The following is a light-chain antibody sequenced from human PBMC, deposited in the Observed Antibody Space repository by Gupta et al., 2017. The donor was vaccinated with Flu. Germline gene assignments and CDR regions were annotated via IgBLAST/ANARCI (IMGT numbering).Light chain of an antibody. J-gene: IGLJ1*01. CDR2: KED. CDR3: QAEDSSTGV. CDR1: ELVTDY. V-gene: IGLV3-1*01. Sequence: SPGNVGSITCPGDELVTDYASGYQVKPVQSPVVVINKEDKQSTEITGRFSGSNSGNTATLTISLTEAIDETDYYSQAEDSSTGVFGTGTKVTVL.